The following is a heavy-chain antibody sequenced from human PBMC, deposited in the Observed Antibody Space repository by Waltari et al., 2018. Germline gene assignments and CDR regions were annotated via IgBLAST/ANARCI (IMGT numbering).Heavy chain of an antibody. J-gene: IGHJ3*01. CDR2: VCPEEGEA. CDR3: ATGLEDSDSASRPFDV. Sequence: VLLLQSGAAVKKPGTTVKISCKVSAFTITNYYIHWVQQAPGKGLHWMGLVCPEEGEAIYSENFQGRVTMTADTSTDTVYMQRSSLTSDDTAIYDCATGLEDSDSASRPFDVWGQGTMVTVS. D-gene: IGHD1-26*01. V-gene: IGHV1-69-2*01. CDR1: AFTITNYY.